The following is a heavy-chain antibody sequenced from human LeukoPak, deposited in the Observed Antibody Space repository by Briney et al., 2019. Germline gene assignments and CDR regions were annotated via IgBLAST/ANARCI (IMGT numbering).Heavy chain of an antibody. CDR1: GGTFSSYA. Sequence: SVKVSCKASGGTFSSYAISWVRQAPGQGLEWMGGIIPIFGTANYAQKFQGRVTITADESTSTAYMELSSLRAEDTAVYYCARDIPRPRGFDPWGQGTLVTVSS. J-gene: IGHJ5*02. CDR2: IIPIFGTA. CDR3: ARDIPRPRGFDP. V-gene: IGHV1-69*01.